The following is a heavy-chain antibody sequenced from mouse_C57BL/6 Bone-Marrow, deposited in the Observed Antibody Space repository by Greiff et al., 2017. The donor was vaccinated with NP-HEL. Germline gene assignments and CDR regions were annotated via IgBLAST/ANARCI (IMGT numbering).Heavy chain of an antibody. Sequence: QVQLQQSGAELVKPGASVKLSCKASGYTFTSYWMHWVKQRPGQGLEWIGMIYPNSGSTNYNEKFKSKATLTEDKSSSTAYMQLSSLASEDSAVCYSAGTSDVYFFAYWGQGTLVTVSA. D-gene: IGHD2-3*01. CDR1: GYTFTSYW. CDR2: IYPNSGST. V-gene: IGHV1-64*01. J-gene: IGHJ3*01. CDR3: AGTSDVYFFAY.